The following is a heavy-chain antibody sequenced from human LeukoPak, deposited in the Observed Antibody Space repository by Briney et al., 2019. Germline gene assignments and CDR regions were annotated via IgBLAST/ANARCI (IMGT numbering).Heavy chain of an antibody. CDR1: GFTFSSYA. CDR2: ISGSGDIT. CDR3: AKVKSTSGWPNDAFDI. V-gene: IGHV3-23*01. D-gene: IGHD6-19*01. Sequence: PGRSLRLSCAASGFTFSSYAMHWVRQAPGKGLEWVSAISGSGDITYNADSVKGRFTISRDNSKNTLYLQMSSLRAEDTAVYYCAKVKSTSGWPNDAFDIWGQGTMVTVSS. J-gene: IGHJ3*02.